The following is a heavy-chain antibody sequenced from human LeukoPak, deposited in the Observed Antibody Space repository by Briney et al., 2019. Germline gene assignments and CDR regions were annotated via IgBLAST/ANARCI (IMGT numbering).Heavy chain of an antibody. CDR1: GESFSGYY. J-gene: IGHJ4*02. CDR3: ARVAYGSREPDIVVVPAANYYFDY. D-gene: IGHD2-2*01. Sequence: SETLSLTCADSGESFSGYYRSWSRHPPGKGLEWRGEINHSGSTNYNPSLKSRVTISVDTSKNQFSLKLSAVTAADAAVYYCARVAYGSREPDIVVVPAANYYFDYWGQGTLVTVSS. V-gene: IGHV4-34*01. CDR2: INHSGST.